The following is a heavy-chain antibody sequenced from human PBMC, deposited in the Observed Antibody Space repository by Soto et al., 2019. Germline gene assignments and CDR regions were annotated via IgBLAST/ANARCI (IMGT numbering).Heavy chain of an antibody. Sequence: PGGSLRLSCAASGFTLSDYYMIWIRQAPGKGLEWVSYISSSGTSINYADSVKGRFTISRDNAKNSLYLQMNSLRAEDTAVYYCARRGSSGWYESFFDYWGQGTLVTVSS. CDR1: GFTLSDYY. CDR3: ARRGSSGWYESFFDY. D-gene: IGHD6-19*01. J-gene: IGHJ4*02. V-gene: IGHV3-11*01. CDR2: ISSSGTSI.